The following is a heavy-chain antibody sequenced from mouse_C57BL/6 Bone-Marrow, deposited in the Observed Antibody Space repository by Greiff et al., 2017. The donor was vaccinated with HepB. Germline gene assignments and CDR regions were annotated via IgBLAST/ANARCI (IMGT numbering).Heavy chain of an antibody. CDR2: ISNGGGST. CDR1: GFTFSDYY. V-gene: IGHV5-12*01. CDR3: ARPKLGRGYYFDY. D-gene: IGHD4-1*01. J-gene: IGHJ2*01. Sequence: EVQLVESGGGLVQPGGSLKLSCAASGFTFSDYYMYWVRQTPEKRLEWVAYISNGGGSTYYPDTVKGRFTISRDNAKNTLYLQMSRLKSEDTAMYYCARPKLGRGYYFDYWGQGTTLTVSS.